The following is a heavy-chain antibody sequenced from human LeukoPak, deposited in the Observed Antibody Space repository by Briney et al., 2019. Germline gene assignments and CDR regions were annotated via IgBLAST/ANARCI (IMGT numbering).Heavy chain of an antibody. V-gene: IGHV3-48*03. Sequence: PGGSLRLSCAASGFTFSSYEMNWVRQAPGKGLEWVSYISSSGSTIYYADSVKGQFTISRDNAKNSLYLQMNSLRAEDTAVYYXXELGITMIGGVWGKGTTVTISS. J-gene: IGHJ6*04. CDR2: ISSSGSTI. CDR1: GFTFSSYE. D-gene: IGHD3-10*02. CDR3: XELGITMIGGV.